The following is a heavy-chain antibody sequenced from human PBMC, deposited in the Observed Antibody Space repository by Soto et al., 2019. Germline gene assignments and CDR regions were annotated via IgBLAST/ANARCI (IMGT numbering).Heavy chain of an antibody. Sequence: QVPLVQSGAEVKRPGDSVKVSCKTSGYTLSVYGLSWVRQAPGEGLEWMGWISTYNGDTNYAQKFQGRGTMSTDTTTSTAYMEVRRLRADDTAVYYCARSYCSSTTCPKGREDYWGQGTLVTVSS. CDR3: ARSYCSSTTCPKGREDY. V-gene: IGHV1-18*01. J-gene: IGHJ4*02. D-gene: IGHD2-2*01. CDR1: GYTLSVYG. CDR2: ISTYNGDT.